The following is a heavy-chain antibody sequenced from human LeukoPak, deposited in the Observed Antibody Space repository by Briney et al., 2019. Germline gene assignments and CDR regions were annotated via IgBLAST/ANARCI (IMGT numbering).Heavy chain of an antibody. Sequence: PSGGSLRPSCAASGFTFSSYAMSWFRQAPGKGLEWVSAISGSGGSTYYADSVKGRFTISRDNSKNTLYLQMNSLRAEDTAVYYCTSGGSYYFPWFDPWGQGTLVTVSS. D-gene: IGHD1-26*01. CDR2: ISGSGGST. CDR3: TSGGSYYFPWFDP. V-gene: IGHV3-23*01. J-gene: IGHJ5*02. CDR1: GFTFSSYA.